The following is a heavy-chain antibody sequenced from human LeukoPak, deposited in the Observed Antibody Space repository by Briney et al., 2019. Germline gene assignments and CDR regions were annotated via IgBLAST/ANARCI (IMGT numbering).Heavy chain of an antibody. D-gene: IGHD2-2*02. Sequence: SETLSLTCAVSGYSISSGYYWGWIRQPPGKGLEWIGSIYHSGSTYYNPSLKSRVTISVDTSKNQFSLKLSSVTAADTAIYYCAREEGYCSSISCYTNFDSWGQGTLVTVSS. J-gene: IGHJ4*02. V-gene: IGHV4-38-2*02. CDR1: GYSISSGYY. CDR3: AREEGYCSSISCYTNFDS. CDR2: IYHSGST.